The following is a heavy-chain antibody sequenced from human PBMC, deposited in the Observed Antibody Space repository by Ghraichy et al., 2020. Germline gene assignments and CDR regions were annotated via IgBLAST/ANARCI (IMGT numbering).Heavy chain of an antibody. CDR1: GFTFSSYA. J-gene: IGHJ4*02. D-gene: IGHD1-26*01. CDR2: ISGSGGST. CDR3: AKVLGPSSGSARNYYFDY. Sequence: GGSLRLSCAASGFTFSSYAMSWVRQAPGKGLEWVSAISGSGGSTYYADSVKGRFTISRDNSKNTLYLQMNSLRAEDSAVYYCAKVLGPSSGSARNYYFDYWGQGTLVTVSS. V-gene: IGHV3-23*01.